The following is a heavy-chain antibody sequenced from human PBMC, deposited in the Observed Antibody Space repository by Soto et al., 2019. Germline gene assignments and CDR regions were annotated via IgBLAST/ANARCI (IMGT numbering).Heavy chain of an antibody. Sequence: GGSLRLSCAASGFTFSNAWMSWVRQAPGKGLEWVGRIKSKTDGGTTDYAAPVKGRFTISRDDSKNTLYLQMNSLKTEDTAVYYCTGRMGGAYYFDYWGQGTLVTVSS. V-gene: IGHV3-15*01. CDR1: GFTFSNAW. J-gene: IGHJ4*02. CDR3: TGRMGGAYYFDY. D-gene: IGHD3-16*01. CDR2: IKSKTDGGTT.